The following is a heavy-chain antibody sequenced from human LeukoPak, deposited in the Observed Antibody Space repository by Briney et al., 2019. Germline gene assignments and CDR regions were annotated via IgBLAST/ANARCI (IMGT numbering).Heavy chain of an antibody. Sequence: PGGPLRLSCAGSGFTFSNYAMSWVRQAPGKGLEWVSVISGNGDTTYYADSVKGRFTISRDNSKNTLYLQMNSLRAEDTAIYSCAKDYRGSGYFFDVWGQGTMVAVSS. CDR1: GFTFSNYA. CDR2: ISGNGDTT. D-gene: IGHD3-3*01. V-gene: IGHV3-23*01. CDR3: AKDYRGSGYFFDV. J-gene: IGHJ3*01.